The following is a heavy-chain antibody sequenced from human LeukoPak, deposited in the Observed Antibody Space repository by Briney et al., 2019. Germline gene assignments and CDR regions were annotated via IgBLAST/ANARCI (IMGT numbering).Heavy chain of an antibody. CDR1: GGSISSYY. D-gene: IGHD6-13*01. CDR3: ATIRSSSWYYYYGMDV. J-gene: IGHJ6*02. CDR2: INHSGST. Sequence: SETLSLTCTVSGGSISSYYWSWIRQPPGKGLEWIGEINHSGSTNYNPSLKSRVTISVDTSKNQFSLKLSSVTAADTAVYYCATIRSSSWYYYYGMDVWGQGTTVTVSS. V-gene: IGHV4-34*01.